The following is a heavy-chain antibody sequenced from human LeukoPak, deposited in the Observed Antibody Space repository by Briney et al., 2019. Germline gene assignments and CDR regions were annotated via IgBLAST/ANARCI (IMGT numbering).Heavy chain of an antibody. D-gene: IGHD4-17*01. CDR3: ARGGDYGDYAWFDP. Sequence: SVKVSCKASGGTFSSYAISWVRQAPGQGLEWMGGIIPIFGTANYAQKFQGRATITADESTSTAYMELSSLRSEDTAVYYCARGGDYGDYAWFDPWGQGTLVTVSS. J-gene: IGHJ5*02. CDR1: GGTFSSYA. CDR2: IIPIFGTA. V-gene: IGHV1-69*01.